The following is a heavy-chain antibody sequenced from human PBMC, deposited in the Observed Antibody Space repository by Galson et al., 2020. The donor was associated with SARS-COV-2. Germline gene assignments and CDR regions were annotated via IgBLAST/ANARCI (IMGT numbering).Heavy chain of an antibody. D-gene: IGHD6-13*01. CDR1: GGSFSGYY. V-gene: IGHV4-34*01. Sequence: SETLSLTCAVYGGSFSGYYWSWIRQPPGKGLEWIGEINHSGSTNYNPSLKSRVTISVDTSKNQFSLKLSSVTAADTAVYYCARGRYSSGWYGARDACDNWGQGTMVTVSS. CDR2: INHSGST. CDR3: ARGRYSSGWYGARDACDN. J-gene: IGHJ3*02.